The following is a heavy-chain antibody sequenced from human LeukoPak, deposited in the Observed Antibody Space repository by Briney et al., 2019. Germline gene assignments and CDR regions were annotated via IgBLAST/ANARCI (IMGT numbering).Heavy chain of an antibody. Sequence: GGSLRLSCVASGLTFSSYAMSWVRQAPGKGLEWVSVISGSGGSTYYADSVKGRFTISRDNSKNTLYVQMNSLRAEDTAVYYCAKRDGSGYSYFDYWGQGTLVTVSS. CDR3: AKRDGSGYSYFDY. CDR1: GLTFSSYA. D-gene: IGHD3-22*01. V-gene: IGHV3-23*01. J-gene: IGHJ4*02. CDR2: ISGSGGST.